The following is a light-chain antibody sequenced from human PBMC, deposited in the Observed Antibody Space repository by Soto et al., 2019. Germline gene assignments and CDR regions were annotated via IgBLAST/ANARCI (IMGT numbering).Light chain of an antibody. J-gene: IGKJ2*01. CDR2: AAS. CDR3: HQTYDTPYT. V-gene: IGKV1-39*01. Sequence: DIQMTQSPSSLSASVGDRVTITCRASQSISSYLNWYQEKPGKAPKLLIYAASSLQGGVPSRFSGGGSGTDFTLAISRLQPEDFATYYCHQTYDTPYTFGQGTKLLIK. CDR1: QSISSY.